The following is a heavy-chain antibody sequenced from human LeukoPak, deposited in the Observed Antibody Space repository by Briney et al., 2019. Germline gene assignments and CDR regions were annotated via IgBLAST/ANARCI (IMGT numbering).Heavy chain of an antibody. V-gene: IGHV4-30-4*01. Sequence: PSETLSLTCTVSGGSISSGDYYWSWIRQPPGKGLEWIGYIYQSGRTYYNPSLKSRVTISVDRSKNQSSLKLSSVTAADTAVYYCARPRYALVPAGQNDAFDIWGQGTMVTVSS. CDR2: IYQSGRT. CDR3: ARPRYALVPAGQNDAFDI. D-gene: IGHD2-2*01. CDR1: GGSISSGDYY. J-gene: IGHJ3*02.